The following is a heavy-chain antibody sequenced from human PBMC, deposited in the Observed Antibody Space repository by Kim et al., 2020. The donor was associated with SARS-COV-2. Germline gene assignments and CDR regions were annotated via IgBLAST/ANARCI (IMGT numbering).Heavy chain of an antibody. J-gene: IGHJ3*02. CDR3: TTSGTNAFDI. V-gene: IGHV3-21*06. Sequence: ISYADSVKGRFTISRDNAKNSLYLHMNSLRAEDTAVYYCTTSGTNAFDIWGLGTMLIVSS. CDR2: I.